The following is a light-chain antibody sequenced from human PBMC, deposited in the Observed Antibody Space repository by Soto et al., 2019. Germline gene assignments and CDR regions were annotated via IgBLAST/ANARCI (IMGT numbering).Light chain of an antibody. Sequence: DIQMTQSPSSLSASVGDRVTITCRASQSISNYLNWYQQKPGKAPKVLIYAASTLQSGVPSRFSGSGSGTTFILTITSLQPEDFATYYCQQSYSTWTSGQGTKVDIK. CDR3: QQSYSTWT. J-gene: IGKJ1*01. V-gene: IGKV1-39*01. CDR1: QSISNY. CDR2: AAS.